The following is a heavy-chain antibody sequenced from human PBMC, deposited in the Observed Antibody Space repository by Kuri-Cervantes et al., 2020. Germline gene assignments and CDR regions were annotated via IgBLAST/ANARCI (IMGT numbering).Heavy chain of an antibody. CDR2: INSDGSST. D-gene: IGHD2-15*01. CDR1: GFTFDDYA. CDR3: ANTIAGSKY. J-gene: IGHJ4*02. Sequence: GESLKISCAASGFTFDDYAMHWVRQAPGKGLEWVSRINSDGSSTSYADSVKGRFTISRDNAKNTLYLQMNSLRAEDTAIYYCANTIAGSKYWGQGTLVTVSS. V-gene: IGHV3-74*01.